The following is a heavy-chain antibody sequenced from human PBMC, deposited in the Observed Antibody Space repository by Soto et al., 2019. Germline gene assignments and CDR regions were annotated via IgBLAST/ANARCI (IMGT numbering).Heavy chain of an antibody. D-gene: IGHD3-3*01. J-gene: IGHJ5*02. CDR1: GFSLSTSGVG. Sequence: QITLKESGPTLVKPTQTLTLTCTFSGFSLSTSGVGVGWIRQPPGTALEWLALIYWDDDKRYSPSLKSRLTITKDTSKNQVVLTMTNMAPVDTATYYCAHKRGYYDFWSGYAPWGQGTLVTVSS. V-gene: IGHV2-5*02. CDR2: IYWDDDK. CDR3: AHKRGYYDFWSGYAP.